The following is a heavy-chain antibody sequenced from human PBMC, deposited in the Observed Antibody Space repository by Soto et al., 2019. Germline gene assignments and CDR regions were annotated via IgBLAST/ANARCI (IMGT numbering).Heavy chain of an antibody. J-gene: IGHJ6*02. CDR2: IHGDGSVT. CDR1: EFSFSTYW. Sequence: EVQLVESGGSLVQPGGSLRLSCVDSEFSFSTYWMHWVRQAPVKGLVWVSRIHGDGSVTNYADSVKGGFTISRDNAKNTVYLQMNSLRVEDSAVYYSGRGLSGYYGMDVWGQGTTVPVSS. D-gene: IGHD6-19*01. V-gene: IGHV3-74*01. CDR3: GRGLSGYYGMDV.